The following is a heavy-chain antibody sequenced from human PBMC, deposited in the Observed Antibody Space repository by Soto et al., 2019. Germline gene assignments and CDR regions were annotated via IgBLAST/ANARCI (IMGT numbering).Heavy chain of an antibody. J-gene: IGHJ4*02. Sequence: QVQLVESGGGVVQPGRSLRLSCAASGFTSSSYAMHCVRQAPGKVLEWVAVISYDGSNEYYADSVKGRFTISRDNFKNTLYLRLSSLRADDTAVYHCARGGGGNSKYFFDCWGKGTLVTVSS. CDR2: ISYDGSNE. CDR1: GFTSSSYA. CDR3: ARGGGGNSKYFFDC. V-gene: IGHV3-30-3*01. D-gene: IGHD2-21*02.